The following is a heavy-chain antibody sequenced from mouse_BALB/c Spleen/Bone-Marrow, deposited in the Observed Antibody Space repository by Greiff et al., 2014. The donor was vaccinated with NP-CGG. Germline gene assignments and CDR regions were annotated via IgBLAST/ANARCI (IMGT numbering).Heavy chain of an antibody. CDR1: GFNIKDTY. CDR3: VRSREYYFDY. V-gene: IGHV14-3*02. D-gene: IGHD1-1*01. CDR2: IDPANGNT. J-gene: IGHJ2*01. Sequence: VQLKESGAELVKPGASVKLSCTASGFNIKDTYMHWVEQRPEQGLEWIGRIDPANGNTKYDPKFQGKATITADTSSNTAYLQLSSLTSEDTAVYYCVRSREYYFDYWGQGTTLTVSS.